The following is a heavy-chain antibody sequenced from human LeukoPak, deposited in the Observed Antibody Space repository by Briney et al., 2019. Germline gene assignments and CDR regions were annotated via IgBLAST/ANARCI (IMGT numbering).Heavy chain of an antibody. Sequence: PGGSLRLSCAASGFAFNKAWMSWVRQAPGKGLEWVSVIYSGGSTYYADSVKGRFTISRDNSKNTLYLQMNSLRAEDTAVYYCARSPGAYCGGDCYPYYFDYWGQGTLVTVSS. D-gene: IGHD2-21*02. CDR1: GFAFNKAW. CDR3: ARSPGAYCGGDCYPYYFDY. J-gene: IGHJ4*02. V-gene: IGHV3-53*01. CDR2: IYSGGST.